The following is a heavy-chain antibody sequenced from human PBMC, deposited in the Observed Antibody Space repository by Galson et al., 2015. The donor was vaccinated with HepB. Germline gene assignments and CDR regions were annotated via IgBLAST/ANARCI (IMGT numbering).Heavy chain of an antibody. D-gene: IGHD2/OR15-2a*01. J-gene: IGHJ6*03. V-gene: IGHV3-30-3*01. CDR1: GFSFSSYA. Sequence: LRLSCAASGFSFSSYAMHWVRQAPGKGLEWVAVISYDGSNKYYADSVKGRFTISRDNSKNTLYLQMNSLRAEDTAVYYCARVSGPYYYYYYMDVWGKGTTVTVSS. CDR3: ARVSGPYYYYYYMDV. CDR2: ISYDGSNK.